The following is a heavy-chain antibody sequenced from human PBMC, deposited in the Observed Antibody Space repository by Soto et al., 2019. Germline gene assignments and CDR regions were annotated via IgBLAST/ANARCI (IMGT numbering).Heavy chain of an antibody. D-gene: IGHD2-8*02. CDR2: IRGKAYGGTT. J-gene: IGHJ5*02. Sequence: GGSLRLSCTSSGFTFGDYAMSWFRQAPGKGLEWVGFIRGKAYGGTTEYAASVKGRFTISRDDSKSIAYLQMSSLKTEDTAIYYCTRNIVLSVVMGANWFDPWGQGT. CDR3: TRNIVLSVVMGANWFDP. V-gene: IGHV3-49*03. CDR1: GFTFGDYA.